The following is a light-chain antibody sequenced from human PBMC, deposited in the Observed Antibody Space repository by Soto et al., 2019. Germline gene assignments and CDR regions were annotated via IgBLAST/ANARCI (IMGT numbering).Light chain of an antibody. V-gene: IGKV1-5*01. Sequence: DIQMTQSPSTLSASVGDRVTITCRASQSISSWLAWYQQKPGKAPKVLIFDASSLESGVPSRFSGSGSAPEFTLTICSLQPDDFATYYCQQYNSYSPTSGQGTKVDIK. CDR2: DAS. CDR1: QSISSW. J-gene: IGKJ1*01. CDR3: QQYNSYSPT.